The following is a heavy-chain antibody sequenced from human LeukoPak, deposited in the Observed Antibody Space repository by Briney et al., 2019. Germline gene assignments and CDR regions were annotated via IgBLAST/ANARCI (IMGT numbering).Heavy chain of an antibody. D-gene: IGHD3/OR15-3a*01. J-gene: IGHJ6*03. CDR3: AKDGLLLNIYDHYYYYMDV. CDR2: IRNDGRNE. Sequence: GGSLRLSCAASRFTFSSYGMHWVRQAPGKGLQWVALIRNDGRNEYYADSVKGRFTISGDNSKNTVYLQMNSLRPEDTAVYYCAKDGLLLNIYDHYYYYMDVWGKGTTVTVSS. CDR1: RFTFSSYG. V-gene: IGHV3-30*02.